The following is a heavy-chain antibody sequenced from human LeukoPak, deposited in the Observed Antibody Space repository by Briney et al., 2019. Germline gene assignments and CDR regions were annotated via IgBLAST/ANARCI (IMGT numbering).Heavy chain of an antibody. Sequence: SETLSLTCTVSGGSISSYYWSWLRQPPGKGLECIGYIYYSGSTNYNPSLKSRVTISVDTSKNQFSLKLSSVTAADTAVYYCASSYSYGQYYFDYWGQGTLVTVSS. D-gene: IGHD5-18*01. V-gene: IGHV4-59*01. CDR1: GGSISSYY. J-gene: IGHJ4*02. CDR3: ASSYSYGQYYFDY. CDR2: IYYSGST.